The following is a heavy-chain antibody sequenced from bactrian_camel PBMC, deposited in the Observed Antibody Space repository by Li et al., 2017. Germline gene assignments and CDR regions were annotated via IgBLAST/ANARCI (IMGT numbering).Heavy chain of an antibody. CDR3: AARPLNGRECVARGRYEFGY. CDR1: GYIISHTC. V-gene: IGHV3S54*01. D-gene: IGHD1*01. J-gene: IGHJ6*01. Sequence: HVQLVESGGDLVQPGGSLRLSCTASGYIISHTCMGWFRQAPGKEREGVASIHTAGGSTNYADFVKGRFTISKDNAGNTLYLQMNNLLPEDTAMYYCAARPLNGRECVARGRYEFGYWGQGTQVTVS. CDR2: IHTAGGST.